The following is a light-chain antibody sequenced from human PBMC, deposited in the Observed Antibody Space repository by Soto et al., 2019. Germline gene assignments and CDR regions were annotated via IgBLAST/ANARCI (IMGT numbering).Light chain of an antibody. Sequence: DIKMTQSLSSVSATVGDRVTITCRASQGISRWLAWYQQKPGKAPKLLIYAASSLQSGVPSRFIGSGSGTDFTLTISSLQPEYFASYYCLQHNSYPRTFGQGTMV. CDR1: QGISRW. CDR3: LQHNSYPRT. V-gene: IGKV1-12*01. CDR2: AAS. J-gene: IGKJ1*01.